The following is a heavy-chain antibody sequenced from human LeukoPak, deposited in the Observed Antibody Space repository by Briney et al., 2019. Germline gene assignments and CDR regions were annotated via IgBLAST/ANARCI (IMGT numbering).Heavy chain of an antibody. V-gene: IGHV3-23*01. J-gene: IGHJ4*02. CDR1: GFTFSTYA. CDR3: AKTSGSYWNYFDY. Sequence: GGSLRLSCAASGFTFSTYAMSWVRQAPGKGLEWVSGISTSGGRTFYADSVKGRFTLSRDNSKNTLCLQMNSLRAEDTAVYYCAKTSGSYWNYFDYWGQGTLVTVSS. CDR2: ISTSGGRT. D-gene: IGHD1-26*01.